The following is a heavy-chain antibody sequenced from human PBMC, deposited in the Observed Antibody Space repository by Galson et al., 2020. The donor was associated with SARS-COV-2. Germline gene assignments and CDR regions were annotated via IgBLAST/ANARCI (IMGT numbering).Heavy chain of an antibody. J-gene: IGHJ6*02. D-gene: IGHD2-15*01. Sequence: GESLKISCKGSGYSFTSYWIGWGCQMSGKGLEWMGIIYPGDSDTRYSPSFQGQVTISADKSISTAYLQWSSLKASDTAMYYCARHEVATWRWGYYYYGMDVWGQGTTVTVSS. CDR2: IYPGDSDT. CDR1: GYSFTSYW. V-gene: IGHV5-51*01. CDR3: ARHEVATWRWGYYYYGMDV.